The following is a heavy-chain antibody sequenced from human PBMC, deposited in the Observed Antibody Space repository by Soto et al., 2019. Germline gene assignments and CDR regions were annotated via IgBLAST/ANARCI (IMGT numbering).Heavy chain of an antibody. Sequence: EVQLLESGGGLVQPGGSLRLSCAASGFTFSSYAMSWVRQAPGKGLEWVSAISGSGGSTYYADSVKGRFTISRDNSKNTLYLQMNSLRAEDTAVYYCARSGSGWYYFDYWGQGTLVTVSS. V-gene: IGHV3-23*01. CDR1: GFTFSSYA. J-gene: IGHJ4*02. D-gene: IGHD6-19*01. CDR3: ARSGSGWYYFDY. CDR2: ISGSGGST.